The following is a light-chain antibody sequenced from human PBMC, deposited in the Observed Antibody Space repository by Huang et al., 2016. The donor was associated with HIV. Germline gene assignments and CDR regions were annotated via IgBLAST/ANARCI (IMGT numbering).Light chain of an antibody. J-gene: IGKJ1*01. Sequence: EIVLTQSPGTLSLSPGERATLSCRASQSVSSSHLAWYQQKAGQSPRLLIYCATSRASVTPNRFSGSGSGINFTLTISRLDPEDFAVYYCQQYGTSTSTFGQGTRVEVK. CDR3: QQYGTSTST. CDR1: QSVSSSH. V-gene: IGKV3-20*01. CDR2: CAT.